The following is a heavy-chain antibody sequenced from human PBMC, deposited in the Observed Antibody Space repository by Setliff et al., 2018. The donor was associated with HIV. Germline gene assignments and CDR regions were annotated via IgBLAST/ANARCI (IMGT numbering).Heavy chain of an antibody. J-gene: IGHJ4*02. D-gene: IGHD3-22*01. CDR2: IYTSGST. Sequence: SETLSLTCTVSGGSTSTSGYYWGWIRQPPGKGLEWIGYIYTSGSTSYNPSLKSRVTISVDTSKNQFSLKLSSVTAADTAVYYCAREGGLDYYDSSGHYSYWGQGTLVTVSS. V-gene: IGHV4-61*05. CDR3: AREGGLDYYDSSGHYSY. CDR1: GGSTSTSGYY.